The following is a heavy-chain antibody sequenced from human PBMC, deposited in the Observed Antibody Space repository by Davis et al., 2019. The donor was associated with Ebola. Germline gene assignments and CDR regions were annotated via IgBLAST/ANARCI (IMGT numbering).Heavy chain of an antibody. J-gene: IGHJ4*02. CDR1: GASVSGGAHY. CDR3: TRLEYDVWSGYRYFDY. V-gene: IGHV4-61*08. D-gene: IGHD3-3*01. CDR2: IYNTRGN. Sequence: PSETLSLTCTVSGASVSGGAHYWGWIRQTPGKGLEYIGYIYNTRGNYYNPSLKSPATISVDTSQNQVFLRLTSVTAADNAIYYCTRLEYDVWSGYRYFDYWGQGTLVTVSS.